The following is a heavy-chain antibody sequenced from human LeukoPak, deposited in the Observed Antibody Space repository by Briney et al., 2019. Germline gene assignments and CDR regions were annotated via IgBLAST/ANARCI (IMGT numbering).Heavy chain of an antibody. CDR3: ARSWGYDFWSGYRRADYFDY. J-gene: IGHJ4*02. CDR1: GGTFSSYA. Sequence: SVKVSCKASGGTFSSYAISWVRQAPGQGLEWMGGIIPIFGTANYAQKFQGRVTITADKSTSTAYMELSSLRSEDTAVYYRARSWGYDFWSGYRRADYFDYWGQGTLVTVSS. CDR2: IIPIFGTA. D-gene: IGHD3-3*01. V-gene: IGHV1-69*06.